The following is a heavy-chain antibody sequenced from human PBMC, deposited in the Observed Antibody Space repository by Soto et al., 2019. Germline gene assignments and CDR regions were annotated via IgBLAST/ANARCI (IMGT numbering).Heavy chain of an antibody. CDR2: ISGGGIT. Sequence: PGGSLRLSCAASGFTFSSNAMSWVRQAPGKGLEWVSIISGGGITHYADSVKGRFTISRDNSKSTLYLQMYSLRAEDTAVYYCEKYRGKVYGDHHLASWVQGTLVILS. V-gene: IGHV3-23*01. CDR1: GFTFSSNA. CDR3: EKYRGKVYGDHHLAS. D-gene: IGHD4-17*01. J-gene: IGHJ5*02.